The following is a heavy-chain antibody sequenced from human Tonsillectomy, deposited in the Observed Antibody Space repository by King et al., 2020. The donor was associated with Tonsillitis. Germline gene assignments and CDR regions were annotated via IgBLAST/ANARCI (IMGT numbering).Heavy chain of an antibody. Sequence: QLQESGTGLVKPSETLSLTCTVSGGSISSSSYYWGWIRQPPGKGLEWIGSIYYSGSTYYNPSLKSRVTISVDTSKNQFSLKLSSVTAADTAVYYCARQDYDFWSGYSSYYFDYWGQGTLVTVSS. J-gene: IGHJ4*02. D-gene: IGHD3-3*01. CDR1: GGSISSSSYY. CDR2: IYYSGST. CDR3: ARQDYDFWSGYSSYYFDY. V-gene: IGHV4-39*01.